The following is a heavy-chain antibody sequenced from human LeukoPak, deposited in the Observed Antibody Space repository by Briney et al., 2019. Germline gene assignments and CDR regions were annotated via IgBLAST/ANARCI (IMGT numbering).Heavy chain of an antibody. CDR3: ARFLPRYGKGLDY. CDR2: INHSGST. CDR1: GGSLSGYY. Sequence: SETLSLTCAVYGGSLSGYYWSWIRQPPGKGLEWIGEINHSGSTNYNPSLKSRVTISVDTSKNQFSLKLSSVTAADTAVYYCARFLPRYGKGLDYWGQGTLVTVSS. J-gene: IGHJ4*02. V-gene: IGHV4-34*01. D-gene: IGHD4-17*01.